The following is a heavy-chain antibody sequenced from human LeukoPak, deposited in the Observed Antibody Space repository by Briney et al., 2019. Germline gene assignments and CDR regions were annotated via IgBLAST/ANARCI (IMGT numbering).Heavy chain of an antibody. D-gene: IGHD4-17*01. CDR1: GGTFSSYA. J-gene: IGHJ4*02. CDR2: IIPIFGTA. Sequence: ASVKVSCKASGGTFSSYAISWVRQAPGQGLEWMGGIIPIFGTANYAQKFQGRVTITTDESTSTAYMELRSLRSDDTAMYYCARQRGDDGFDFWGQGTLVTVSS. V-gene: IGHV1-69*05. CDR3: ARQRGDDGFDF.